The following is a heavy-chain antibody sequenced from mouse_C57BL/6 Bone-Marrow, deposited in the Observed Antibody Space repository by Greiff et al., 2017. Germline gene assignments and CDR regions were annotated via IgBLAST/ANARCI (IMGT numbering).Heavy chain of an antibody. J-gene: IGHJ4*01. V-gene: IGHV1-64*01. CDR1: GYTFTSYW. CDR3: YSNYYAMDY. Sequence: QVQLQQPGAELVKPGASVKLSCKASGYTFTSYWMHWVKQRPGQGLEWIGMIHPNSGSTNYNEKFKSKATLTVDKSSSTAYMPLSSLTAEDSAVYYCYSNYYAMDYWGQGTSVTVSS. CDR2: IHPNSGST. D-gene: IGHD2-5*01.